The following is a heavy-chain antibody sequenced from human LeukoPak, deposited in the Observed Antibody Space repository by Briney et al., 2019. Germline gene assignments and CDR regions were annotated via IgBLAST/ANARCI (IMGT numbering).Heavy chain of an antibody. CDR2: ISSSSSYI. CDR1: GFTFSRYS. CDR3: ARDPRWEPYDNAFDI. J-gene: IGHJ3*02. V-gene: IGHV3-21*01. Sequence: GGSLRLSCAASGFTFSRYSMNWVRQAPGKGLEWVSSISSSSSYIYYADSVKGRFTISRDNAKNSLYLQMNSLRAEDTAVYYCARDPRWEPYDNAFDIWGQGTMVTVSS. D-gene: IGHD1-26*01.